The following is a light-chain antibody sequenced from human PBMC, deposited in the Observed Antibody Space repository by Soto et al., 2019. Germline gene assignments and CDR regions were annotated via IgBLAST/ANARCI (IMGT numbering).Light chain of an antibody. CDR1: QSVSSN. V-gene: IGKV3D-15*01. CDR3: QQYNTWPPLP. Sequence: ETLMTQSPATLSVSPGERATLSCRASQSVSSNLAWYQQKPGQAPRLLIYDASNRATGIPARFSGSGSGTEFTLTISSLQSEDFAVYYCQQYNTWPPLPFGGGTKVDIK. CDR2: DAS. J-gene: IGKJ4*01.